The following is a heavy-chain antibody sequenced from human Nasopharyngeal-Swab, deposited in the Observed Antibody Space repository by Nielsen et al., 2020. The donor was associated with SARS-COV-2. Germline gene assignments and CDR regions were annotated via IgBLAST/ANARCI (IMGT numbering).Heavy chain of an antibody. V-gene: IGHV4-59*08. CDR1: GGSISNDY. D-gene: IGHD3-3*01. CDR2: IYSSGTT. CDR3: ARRLWSGREYYMDV. Sequence: SETLSLTCSLSGGSISNDYWTWIRQPPGKGLEWIGQIYSSGTTNDNPSLMSRITISVDTSRNQFSLTLSSVTAADTAIYYCARRLWSGREYYMDVWGKGTTVTVSS. J-gene: IGHJ6*03.